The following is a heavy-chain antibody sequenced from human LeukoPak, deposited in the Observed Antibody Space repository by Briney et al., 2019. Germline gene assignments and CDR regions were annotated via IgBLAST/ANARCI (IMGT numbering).Heavy chain of an antibody. CDR1: GGSISSYY. Sequence: SETLSLTCTVSGGSISSYYWSWIRQPAGKGLEWIGRIYTSGSTNYNPSLKSRVTISVDTSKNQFSLKLSSVTAADTAVYYCARASCSGGSCYPNYYYYYMDVWGKGTTVTISS. CDR2: IYTSGST. J-gene: IGHJ6*03. CDR3: ARASCSGGSCYPNYYYYYMDV. V-gene: IGHV4-4*07. D-gene: IGHD2-15*01.